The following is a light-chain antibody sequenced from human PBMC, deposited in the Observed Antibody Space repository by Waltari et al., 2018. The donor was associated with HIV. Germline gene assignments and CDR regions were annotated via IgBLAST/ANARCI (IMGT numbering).Light chain of an antibody. Sequence: GSPGQSITISCTGTSSDVGGYNYVSWYQQHPGKAPKLMIYDVSNRPSGVSNRFSGSKSGNTASLTISGLQAEDEADYYCSSYTSSSTLKVFGGGTKLTVL. CDR3: SSYTSSSTLKV. V-gene: IGLV2-14*04. CDR2: DVS. CDR1: SSDVGGYNY. J-gene: IGLJ2*01.